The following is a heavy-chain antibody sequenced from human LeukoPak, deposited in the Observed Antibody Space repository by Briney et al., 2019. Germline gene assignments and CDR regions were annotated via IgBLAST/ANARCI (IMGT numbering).Heavy chain of an antibody. CDR1: GGSISSSSYY. D-gene: IGHD2-2*01. V-gene: IGHV4-39*01. J-gene: IGHJ4*02. Sequence: SETLSLTCTVSGGSISSSSYYWGWIRQPPGKGLEWIGSIYYSGSTYYNPSLKSRVTISVDTSKNQFSLKLSSVTAADTAVYYCASLKYCSSTSCYFPFDYWGQGTLVTVSS. CDR2: IYYSGST. CDR3: ASLKYCSSTSCYFPFDY.